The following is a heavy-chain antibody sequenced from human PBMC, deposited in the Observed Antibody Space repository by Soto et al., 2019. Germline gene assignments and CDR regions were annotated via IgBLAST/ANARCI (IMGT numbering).Heavy chain of an antibody. CDR3: ARAGCDGGSCYTLVGLRYGMDV. D-gene: IGHD2-15*01. CDR2: ISYDGNNK. CDR1: GFIFSSYA. Sequence: QVQLVESGGGVVQPGRSLRLSCAASGFIFSSYAMYWVRQAPGKGLEWVAVISYDGNNKYYAASVKGRFTLSSDNSRNTLYLQMNSLRAEDSAVYYWARAGCDGGSCYTLVGLRYGMDVWGQGTTVTVSS. J-gene: IGHJ6*02. V-gene: IGHV3-30-3*01.